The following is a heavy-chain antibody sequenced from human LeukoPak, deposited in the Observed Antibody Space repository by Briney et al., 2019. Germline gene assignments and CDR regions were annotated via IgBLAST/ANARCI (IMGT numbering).Heavy chain of an antibody. CDR2: ISSSGSTI. CDR3: ARDFNDFWSGYSDY. CDR1: GFTFSDYY. V-gene: IGHV3-11*04. D-gene: IGHD3-3*01. J-gene: IGHJ4*02. Sequence: GGSLRLSCAASGFTFSDYYMSWIRQAPGKGLEWVSYISSSGSTIYYAGSVKGRFTISRGNAKNPLYLQMNSLRAEDTAVYYCARDFNDFWSGYSDYWGQGTLVTVSS.